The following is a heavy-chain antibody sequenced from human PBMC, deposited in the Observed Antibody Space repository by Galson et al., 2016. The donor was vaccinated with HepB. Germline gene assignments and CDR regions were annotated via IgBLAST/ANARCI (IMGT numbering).Heavy chain of an antibody. CDR1: GFTFGDYA. D-gene: IGHD3-22*01. J-gene: IGHJ4*02. CDR3: AKWAYNYDSGDYYPYFDY. V-gene: IGHV3-9*01. CDR2: ITWNSDSI. Sequence: SLRLSCAASGFTFGDYAMHWVRQAPGKSLEWISAITWNSDSIAYADSVQGRFTISRDNAKNSLYLHMSSLRAEDTAFYYCAKWAYNYDSGDYYPYFDYWGQGTLVTVSS.